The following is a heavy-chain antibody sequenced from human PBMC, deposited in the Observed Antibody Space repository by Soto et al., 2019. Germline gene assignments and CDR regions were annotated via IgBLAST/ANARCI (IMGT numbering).Heavy chain of an antibody. Sequence: GESLKISCTGVGYSFTSYWIGWVRQMPGKGLEWMGIIYPGDSDTRYSPSFQGQVTTSADKSNTTAYLQWSSLKASDTAMYYCARGYCTTTICDPWFDPWGQGTLVTVSS. D-gene: IGHD2-2*01. J-gene: IGHJ5*02. CDR3: ARGYCTTTICDPWFDP. CDR1: GYSFTSYW. V-gene: IGHV5-51*01. CDR2: IYPGDSDT.